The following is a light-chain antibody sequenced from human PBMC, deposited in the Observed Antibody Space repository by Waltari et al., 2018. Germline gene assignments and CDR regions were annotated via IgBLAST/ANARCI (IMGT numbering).Light chain of an antibody. CDR3: QHYVRLPAT. Sequence: EIVLTQSPGSLSSSPGARVTLSCRASQSVSRALAWYQQKPGQAPRLLIVGASNRATGIPDRFSGSGSETDFSLTISRLEPEDFAVYYCQHYVRLPATFGRGTKVEIK. CDR1: QSVSRA. CDR2: GAS. J-gene: IGKJ1*01. V-gene: IGKV3-20*01.